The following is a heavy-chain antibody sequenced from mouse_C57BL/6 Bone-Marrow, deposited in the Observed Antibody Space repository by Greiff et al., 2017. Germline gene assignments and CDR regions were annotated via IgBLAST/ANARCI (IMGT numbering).Heavy chain of an antibody. D-gene: IGHD2-4*01. CDR2: INPSTGGT. V-gene: IGHV1-42*01. CDR3: ARSDYDYFDY. CDR1: GYSFTGYY. J-gene: IGHJ2*01. Sequence: VQLQQSGPELVKPGASVKISCKASGYSFTGYYMNWVKQSPEKSLEWIGEINPSTGGTTYNQKFKAKATLTVDKSSSTAYMQLKSLTSEDSAVYYCARSDYDYFDYGGQGTTLTASS.